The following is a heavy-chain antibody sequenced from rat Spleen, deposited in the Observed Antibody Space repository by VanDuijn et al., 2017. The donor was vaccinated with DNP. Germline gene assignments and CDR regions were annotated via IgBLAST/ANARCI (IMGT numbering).Heavy chain of an antibody. D-gene: IGHD1-4*01. Sequence: EVQLVESGGDLVQPGRSLKLSCVASGFTFNYYWMAWVRQVPGKGLEWIASITSGSGSTSYLDSVRGRFTISRDDAKDTLSLQMNSLRSEDTATYYCARTTLVYWYCDFWGPGTMVTVSS. CDR3: ARTTLVYWYCDF. CDR1: GFTFNYYW. J-gene: IGHJ1*01. V-gene: IGHV5-31*01. CDR2: ITSGSGST.